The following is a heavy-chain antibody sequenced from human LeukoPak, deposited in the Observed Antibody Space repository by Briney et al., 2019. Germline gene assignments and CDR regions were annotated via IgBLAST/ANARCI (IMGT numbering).Heavy chain of an antibody. J-gene: IGHJ6*03. V-gene: IGHV3-23*01. CDR2: ISGSGGST. CDR3: AREVTIFGVAYRYYMDV. D-gene: IGHD3-3*01. CDR1: GFTFSSYA. Sequence: GGSLRLSCAASGFTFSSYAMSWVRQAPGKGLEWVSAISGSGGSTYYADSVKGRFTISRDNSKNTLYLQMNSLRAEDTAVYYCAREVTIFGVAYRYYMDVWGKGTTVTVSS.